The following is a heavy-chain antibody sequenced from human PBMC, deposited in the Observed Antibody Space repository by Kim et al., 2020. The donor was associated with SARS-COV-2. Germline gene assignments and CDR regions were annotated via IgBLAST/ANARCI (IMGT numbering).Heavy chain of an antibody. J-gene: IGHJ4*02. V-gene: IGHV3-30*18. CDR1: GFTFSSYG. CDR3: AKDMGGSYLVDY. D-gene: IGHD1-26*01. CDR2: ISYDGSNK. Sequence: GGSLRLSCAASGFTFSSYGMHWVRQAPGKGLEWVAVISYDGSNKYYADSVKGRFTISRDNSKNTLYLQMNSLRAEDTAVYYCAKDMGGSYLVDYWGQGTLVTVSS.